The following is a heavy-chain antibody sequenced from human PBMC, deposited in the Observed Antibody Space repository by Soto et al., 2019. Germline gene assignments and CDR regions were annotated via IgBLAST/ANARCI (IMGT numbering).Heavy chain of an antibody. CDR2: ISAYNGNT. Sequence: ASVKVSCKASGYTFTSYGISWVRQAPGQGLEWMGWISAYNGNTNYAQKLQGRVTMTTDTSTSTAYMELRSLRSDDTAVYYCARDPDDIVVVPAAIRFQHWGQGTLVTVSS. D-gene: IGHD2-2*01. CDR1: GYTFTSYG. CDR3: ARDPDDIVVVPAAIRFQH. V-gene: IGHV1-18*01. J-gene: IGHJ1*01.